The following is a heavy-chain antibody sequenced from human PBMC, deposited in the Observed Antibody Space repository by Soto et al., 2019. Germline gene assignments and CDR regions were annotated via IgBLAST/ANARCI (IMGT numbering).Heavy chain of an antibody. Sequence: QVQLVQSGAEVKKPGSSVKVSCKASGGTFSSYAISWVRQAPGQGLEWMGGIIPIFGTANYAQKFQGRVTITADESTSTAYMELSSLRSEDTAVYYCASHTLLVGLDYYYGMDVWGQGTTVTVSS. CDR2: IIPIFGTA. V-gene: IGHV1-69*01. J-gene: IGHJ6*02. CDR1: GGTFSSYA. D-gene: IGHD3-10*01. CDR3: ASHTLLVGLDYYYGMDV.